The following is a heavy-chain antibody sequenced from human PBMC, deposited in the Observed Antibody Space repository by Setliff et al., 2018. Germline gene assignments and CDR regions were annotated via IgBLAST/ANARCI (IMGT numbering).Heavy chain of an antibody. CDR2: IIPMFGTT. V-gene: IGHV1-69*13. CDR3: AREKKYSSSTSFFGSGFDF. D-gene: IGHD3-3*01. J-gene: IGHJ4*02. CDR1: GGTFSSYA. Sequence: SVKVSCKASGGTFSSYAIDWVRQAPGQGLEWMGGIIPMFGTTNYAQRFRGRVTITADESTTTAYMELSSLRSEDTAVYFCAREKKYSSSTSFFGSGFDFWGQGTLVTVSS.